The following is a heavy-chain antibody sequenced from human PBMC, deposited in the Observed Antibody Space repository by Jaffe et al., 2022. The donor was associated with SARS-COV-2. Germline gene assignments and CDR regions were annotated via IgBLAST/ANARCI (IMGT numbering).Heavy chain of an antibody. CDR2: ISGSGGST. D-gene: IGHD6-6*01. J-gene: IGHJ4*02. V-gene: IGHV3-23*01. CDR3: AKSEAKRPHSSSSLFDY. Sequence: EVQLLESGGGLVQPGGSLRLSCAASGFTFSSYAMSWVRQAPGKGLEWVSAISGSGGSTYYADSVKGRFTISRDNSKNTLYLQMNSLRAEDTAVYYCAKSEAKRPHSSSSLFDYWGQGTLVTVSS. CDR1: GFTFSSYA.